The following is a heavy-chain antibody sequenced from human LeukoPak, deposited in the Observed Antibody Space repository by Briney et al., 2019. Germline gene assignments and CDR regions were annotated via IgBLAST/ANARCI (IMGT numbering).Heavy chain of an antibody. Sequence: PSQTLSLTCTVSGGSISSGDYYWSWIRQPPGKGLEWIGYIYYSGSTYYNPSLKSRVTISVDTSKNQFSLKLSSVTAADTAVYYCARDPAVPAGTGDYWGQGTLVTVSS. CDR2: IYYSGST. J-gene: IGHJ4*02. V-gene: IGHV4-30-4*01. CDR3: ARDPAVPAGTGDY. CDR1: GGSISSGDYY. D-gene: IGHD2-2*01.